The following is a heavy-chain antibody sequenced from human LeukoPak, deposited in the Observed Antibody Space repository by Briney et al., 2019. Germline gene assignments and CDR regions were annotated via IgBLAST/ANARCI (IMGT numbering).Heavy chain of an antibody. CDR3: AKDVSWNWFDP. CDR1: GFTFSTYD. CDR2: ISYDGSNK. J-gene: IGHJ5*02. Sequence: GGSLRHFCSASGFTFSTYDMHWARQAPGKGLEWVAVISYDGSNKYYADSVKGRFTISRDNSKNTLYLQMNTLRAEDTAVYYCAKDVSWNWFDPWGQGGLASVSS. V-gene: IGHV3-30*18.